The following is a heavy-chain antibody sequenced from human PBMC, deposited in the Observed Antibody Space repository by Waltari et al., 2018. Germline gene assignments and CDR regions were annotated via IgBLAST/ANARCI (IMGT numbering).Heavy chain of an antibody. Sequence: QLQLQESGPGLVKPSETLSLTCTVSGGSISSSSYYWGWIRQPPGKGLEWIGSIYYSGSTYYNPSLKSRVTISVDTSKNQFSLKLSSVTAADTAVYYCASRRDVVGVDIWCQGTMVTVSS. CDR2: IYYSGST. J-gene: IGHJ3*02. CDR3: ASRRDVVGVDI. V-gene: IGHV4-39*07. CDR1: GGSISSSSYY. D-gene: IGHD2-21*01.